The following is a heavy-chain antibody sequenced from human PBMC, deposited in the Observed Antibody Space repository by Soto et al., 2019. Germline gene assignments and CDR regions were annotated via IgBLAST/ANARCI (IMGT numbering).Heavy chain of an antibody. CDR2: ISGSGGST. CDR1: GFTFSSYA. Sequence: GGSLRLSCAASGFTFSSYAMSWVRQAPGKGLEWVSAISGSGGSTYYADSVKGRFTISRDNSKNTLYLQMNSLRAEDTAVYYCAKGYLGGSIIDKVHYFDYWGQGTLVTVSS. J-gene: IGHJ4*02. V-gene: IGHV3-23*01. CDR3: AKGYLGGSIIDKVHYFDY. D-gene: IGHD2-15*01.